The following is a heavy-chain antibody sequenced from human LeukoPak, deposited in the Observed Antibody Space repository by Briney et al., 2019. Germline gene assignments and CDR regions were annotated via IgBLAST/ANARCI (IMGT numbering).Heavy chain of an antibody. CDR2: IRYVGINK. V-gene: IGHV3-30*02. Sequence: GGSLRLSCAASGFTFSTYGMHWVRQAPGKGLEWVSFIRYVGINKYYADSVKGRFTISRDNARNSLYLQMNSLRAEDTALYYCAKDAGGFYYYMGVWGKGTTVTISS. J-gene: IGHJ6*03. D-gene: IGHD3-16*01. CDR1: GFTFSTYG. CDR3: AKDAGGFYYYMGV.